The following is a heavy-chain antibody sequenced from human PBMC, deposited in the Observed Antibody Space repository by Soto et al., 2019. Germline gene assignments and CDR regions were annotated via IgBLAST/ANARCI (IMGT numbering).Heavy chain of an antibody. D-gene: IGHD3-22*01. J-gene: IGHJ1*01. CDR2: ISGSGGST. CDR1: GFTFSSYA. CDR3: AKAPYYYDSSGYSEYFQH. Sequence: GGSLRLSCAASGFTFSSYAMSWVRQAPGKGQEWVSAISGSGGSTYYADSVKGRFTISRDNSKNTLYLQMNSLRAEDTAVYYWAKAPYYYDSSGYSEYFQHWGQGTLGTVSS. V-gene: IGHV3-23*01.